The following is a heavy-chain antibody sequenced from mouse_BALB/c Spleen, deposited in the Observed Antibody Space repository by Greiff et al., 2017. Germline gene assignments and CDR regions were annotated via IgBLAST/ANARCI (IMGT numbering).Heavy chain of an antibody. CDR3: ARDMGYSDY. CDR2: IRNKANGYTT. V-gene: IGHV7-3*02. J-gene: IGHJ2*01. CDR1: GFTFTDYY. D-gene: IGHD2-3*01. Sequence: EVLLVESGGGLVQPGGSLRLSCATSGFTFTDYYMSWVRQPPGKALEWLGFIRNKANGYTTEYSASVKGRFTISRDNSQSILYLQMNTLRAEDSATYYCARDMGYSDYWGQGTTLTVSS.